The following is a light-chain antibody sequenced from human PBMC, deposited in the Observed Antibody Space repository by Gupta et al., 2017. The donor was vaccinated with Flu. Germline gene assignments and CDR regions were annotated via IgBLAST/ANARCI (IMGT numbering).Light chain of an antibody. CDR1: QTVRDY. CDR2: EAS. V-gene: IGKV3-11*01. J-gene: IGKJ4*01. CDR3: QQRNAWPLT. Sequence: EIVLTQSPATLSLSPGEGATLSCRASQTVRDYLAWYQQRPGQPPRLLIYEASNRATGVPARFSGSGSGTDFSLTISGLEPEDSATYYCQQRNAWPLTFGTGTKV.